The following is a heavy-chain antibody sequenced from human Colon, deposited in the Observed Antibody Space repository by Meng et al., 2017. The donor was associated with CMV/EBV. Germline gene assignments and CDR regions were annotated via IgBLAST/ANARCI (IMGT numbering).Heavy chain of an antibody. CDR2: ISSNGGNT. CDR1: GLTFNDYA. J-gene: IGHJ4*02. V-gene: IGHV3-23*01. D-gene: IGHD6-19*01. CDR3: AIRLGTGIAVAGSLGY. Sequence: GLTFNDYAMGGGRRAPGKGLEWVSGISSNGGNTDYVDSVRGRFTISRDDSKNTLYLHMKSLRPEDTAIYYCAIRLGTGIAVAGSLGYWGQGTLVTVSS.